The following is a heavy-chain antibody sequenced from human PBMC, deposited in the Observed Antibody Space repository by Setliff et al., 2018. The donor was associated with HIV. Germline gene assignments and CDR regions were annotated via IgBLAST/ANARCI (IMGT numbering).Heavy chain of an antibody. CDR1: GYSITSGFY. D-gene: IGHD3-10*02. CDR2: CFHSGNT. Sequence: PSETLFLTCAVSGYSITSGFYWGWIRQPPGKGLVWIGSCFHSGNTYYNPSLKTRVTMSVDTSKKQFSLRLSSVTAADTATYYCATMEGDHYIPDWVDHWGQGTLVTVSS. CDR3: ATMEGDHYIPDWVDH. J-gene: IGHJ5*02. V-gene: IGHV4-38-2*01.